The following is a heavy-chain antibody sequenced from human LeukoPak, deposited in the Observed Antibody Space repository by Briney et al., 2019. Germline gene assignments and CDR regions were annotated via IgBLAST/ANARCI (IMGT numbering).Heavy chain of an antibody. CDR2: ISGSGGST. Sequence: GGSLRLSCAASGFTFSSYAMSWARQAPGKGLEWVSAISGSGGSTYYADSVKGRFTISRDNSKNTLYLQMNSLRAEDTAVYYCAREGGYYYDSSGYYPKWGQGTLVTVSS. CDR1: GFTFSSYA. J-gene: IGHJ4*02. CDR3: AREGGYYYDSSGYYPK. D-gene: IGHD3-22*01. V-gene: IGHV3-23*01.